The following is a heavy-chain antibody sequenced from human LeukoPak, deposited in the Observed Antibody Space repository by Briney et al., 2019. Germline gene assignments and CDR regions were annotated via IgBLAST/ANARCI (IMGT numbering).Heavy chain of an antibody. CDR1: GGSFSGYY. V-gene: IGHV4-34*01. Sequence: PSETLSLTCAVYGGSFSGYYWSWIRQPPGKGLEWIGGSNHSGSTNYNPSLKSRVTISVDTSKNQFSLKLSSVTAADTAVYYCARATLQLERRPFDYWGQGTLVTVSS. J-gene: IGHJ4*02. CDR2: SNHSGST. CDR3: ARATLQLERRPFDY. D-gene: IGHD1-1*01.